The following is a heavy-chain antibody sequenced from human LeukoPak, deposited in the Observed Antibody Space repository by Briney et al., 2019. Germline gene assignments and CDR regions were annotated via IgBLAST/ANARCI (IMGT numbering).Heavy chain of an antibody. CDR1: GFTLSNYD. CDR2: ISTSSRYI. Sequence: GGSLRLSCAASGFTLSNYDMNWVRQAPGKGLEWVSSISTSSRYIYYKDSVRGRFTISRDDAKNSLYLEMNSLRAEDTAVYYRARADCSSSTCYLRRSWFDPWGQGTLVTVSS. J-gene: IGHJ5*02. D-gene: IGHD2-2*01. V-gene: IGHV3-21*01. CDR3: ARADCSSSTCYLRRSWFDP.